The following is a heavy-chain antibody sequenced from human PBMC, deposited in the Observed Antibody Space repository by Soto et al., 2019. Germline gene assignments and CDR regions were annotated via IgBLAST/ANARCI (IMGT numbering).Heavy chain of an antibody. CDR3: ARLYSSGNFDY. V-gene: IGHV3-21*01. J-gene: IGHJ4*02. CDR1: GFTFSSYS. D-gene: IGHD3-22*01. Sequence: LSLSCAASGFTFSSYSMNWVRQAPGKGLEWVSSISSSSSYIYYADSVKGRFTISRDNAKNSLYLQMNSLRAEDTAVYYCARLYSSGNFDYWGQGTLVTVSS. CDR2: ISSSSSYI.